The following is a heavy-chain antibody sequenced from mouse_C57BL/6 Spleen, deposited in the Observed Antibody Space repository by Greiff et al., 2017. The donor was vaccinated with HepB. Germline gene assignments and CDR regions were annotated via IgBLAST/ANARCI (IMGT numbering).Heavy chain of an antibody. CDR1: GYAFSSYW. J-gene: IGHJ4*01. CDR3: ARWEYYGSSDAMDY. D-gene: IGHD1-1*01. Sequence: VQLQQSGAELVKPGASVKISCKASGYAFSSYWMNWVKQRPGKGLEWIGQIYPGDGDTNYNGKFKGKATLTADKSSSTAYMQLSSLTSEDSAVYFGARWEYYGSSDAMDYWGQGTSVTVSS. V-gene: IGHV1-80*01. CDR2: IYPGDGDT.